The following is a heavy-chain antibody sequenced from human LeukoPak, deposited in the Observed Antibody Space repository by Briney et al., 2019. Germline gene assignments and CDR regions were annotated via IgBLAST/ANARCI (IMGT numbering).Heavy chain of an antibody. CDR1: GFTFSSYA. CDR3: ARALWPWASGGVIDWFDP. J-gene: IGHJ5*02. D-gene: IGHD3-16*02. V-gene: IGHV3-30-3*01. CDR2: ISYDGSNK. Sequence: GGSLRLSCAASGFTFSSYAMHWVRQAPGKGLEWVAVISYDGSNKYYADSVKGRFTISRDNSKNTLYLQMNSLRAEDTAVYYCARALWPWASGGVIDWFDPWGQGTLVTVSS.